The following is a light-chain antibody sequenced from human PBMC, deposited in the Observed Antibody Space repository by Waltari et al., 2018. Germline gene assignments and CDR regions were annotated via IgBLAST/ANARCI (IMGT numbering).Light chain of an antibody. Sequence: IVMTQSPATLSLSPGESATFPCRASQSVRSTFAWFQQKPGQPPRLLIYGTSTRATGIPARFTGSGSGTEFSLTISSLQPEDFATYYCQQYDYWPWTFGQGTRVETK. CDR1: QSVRST. CDR2: GTS. J-gene: IGKJ1*01. V-gene: IGKV3D-15*01. CDR3: QQYDYWPWT.